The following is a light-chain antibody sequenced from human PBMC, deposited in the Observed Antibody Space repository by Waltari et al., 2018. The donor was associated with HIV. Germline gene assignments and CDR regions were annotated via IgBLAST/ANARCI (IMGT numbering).Light chain of an antibody. CDR2: DSN. J-gene: IGLJ2*01. CDR1: SSNIGNNY. Sequence: TQPPSVSAAPGQTVTISCSGSSSNIGNNYVSWYQQLPGTAPKLLIYDSNKRPSGIPDRFSGSQSGTSATLGITGLQTGDEADYYCGTWDSSLSSVVFGGGTKLTVL. V-gene: IGLV1-51*01. CDR3: GTWDSSLSSVV.